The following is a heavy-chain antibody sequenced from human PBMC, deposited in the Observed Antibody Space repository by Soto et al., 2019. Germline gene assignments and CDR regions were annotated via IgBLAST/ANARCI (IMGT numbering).Heavy chain of an antibody. Sequence: SVKVSCKASCYTFTSYGISWVRQAPGQGLEWMGWISAYNGNTNYAQKLQGRVTMTTDTSTSTAYMGLRSLRSDDTAVYYCARGEKLTPPSSGWYWFDPWGQGTLVTVSS. V-gene: IGHV1-18*04. D-gene: IGHD6-19*01. J-gene: IGHJ5*02. CDR2: ISAYNGNT. CDR1: CYTFTSYG. CDR3: ARGEKLTPPSSGWYWFDP.